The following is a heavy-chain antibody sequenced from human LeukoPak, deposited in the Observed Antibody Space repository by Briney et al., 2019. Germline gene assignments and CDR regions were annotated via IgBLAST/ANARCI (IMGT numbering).Heavy chain of an antibody. CDR2: IYPTDSDS. Sequence: PGESPKISCQGSGYTFSNYWIGWVRQMPGKGLEWMGIIYPTDSDSRSSPSFRGQVTISADKSISTAYLQWSSLKASDTAMYYCARRFSAAAGFDIWGQGTMVTVSS. J-gene: IGHJ3*02. CDR3: ARRFSAAAGFDI. CDR1: GYTFSNYW. V-gene: IGHV5-51*01. D-gene: IGHD6-13*01.